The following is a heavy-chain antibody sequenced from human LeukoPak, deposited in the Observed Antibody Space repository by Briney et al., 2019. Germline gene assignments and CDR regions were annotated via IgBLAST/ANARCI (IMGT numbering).Heavy chain of an antibody. CDR3: ARDRGGNNWFDP. J-gene: IGHJ5*02. Sequence: SETPSLTCAVSGGSISSSNWWSWVRQPPGKGLEWIGYIYHSGSTYYNPSLKSRVTISVDRSKNQFSLKLSSVTAADTAVYYCARDRGGNNWFDPWGQGTLVTVSS. D-gene: IGHD5-24*01. CDR1: GGSISSSNW. CDR2: IYHSGST. V-gene: IGHV4-4*02.